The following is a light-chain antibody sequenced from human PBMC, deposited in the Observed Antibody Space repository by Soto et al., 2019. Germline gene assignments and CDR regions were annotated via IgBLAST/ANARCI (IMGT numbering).Light chain of an antibody. CDR3: QQYGSSPPYT. V-gene: IGKV3-20*01. CDR2: ASS. CDR1: PSVSNNY. J-gene: IGKJ2*01. Sequence: EVVLPQSPATLSLSPGERASLSCRASPSVSNNYLAWYQQKPGQSPKLLIFASSDRSTGIPDMFSGSGSGTDFTLTISRLETEDFAVYDCQQYGSSPPYTFGLGTKLESK.